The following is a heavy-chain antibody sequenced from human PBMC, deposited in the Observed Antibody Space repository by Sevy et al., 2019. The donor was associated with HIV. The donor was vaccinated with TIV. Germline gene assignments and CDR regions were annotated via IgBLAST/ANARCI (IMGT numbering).Heavy chain of an antibody. CDR2: IYYVGNS. V-gene: IGHV4-39*01. CDR3: ARVAGGENYDYGIDV. CDR1: GGSITSSGHY. Sequence: SETLSLTCTVSGGSITSSGHYWGWIRQSPGKGLEWIGAIYYVGNSYAHPSLTSRVTFSADTSKNLFSLSLTSLTAADTAIYYCARVAGGENYDYGIDVWGLGTSVTVSS. J-gene: IGHJ6*02. D-gene: IGHD2-21*01.